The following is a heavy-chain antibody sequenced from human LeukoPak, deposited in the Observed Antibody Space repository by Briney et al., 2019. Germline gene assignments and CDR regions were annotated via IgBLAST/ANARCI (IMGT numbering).Heavy chain of an antibody. J-gene: IGHJ4*02. Sequence: GGSLRLSCAASGFTFSDTWMHWVRQAPGEGLVWVSRIRSDGSDTRYAESVKGRFTISRDNAKNTLYLQMNSLRAEDTAVYYCAREPEKWLVRRRYFDYWGQGTLVTVSS. V-gene: IGHV3-74*01. CDR3: AREPEKWLVRRRYFDY. D-gene: IGHD6-19*01. CDR2: IRSDGSDT. CDR1: GFTFSDTW.